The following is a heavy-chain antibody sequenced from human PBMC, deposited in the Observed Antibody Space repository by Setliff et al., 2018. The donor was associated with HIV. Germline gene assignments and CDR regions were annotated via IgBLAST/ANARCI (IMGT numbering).Heavy chain of an antibody. Sequence: ASVKVSCKASGGTFKNLAISWVRQAPGQGLEWMGGVIPSFATANYAQKFQGRTTITADELTSTVYMDLNSLKSEDSAVYYCANPHDGGAFDVWGQGTAVTVSS. CDR3: ANPHDGGAFDV. J-gene: IGHJ3*01. CDR1: GGTFKNLA. D-gene: IGHD1-1*01. V-gene: IGHV1-69*13. CDR2: VIPSFATA.